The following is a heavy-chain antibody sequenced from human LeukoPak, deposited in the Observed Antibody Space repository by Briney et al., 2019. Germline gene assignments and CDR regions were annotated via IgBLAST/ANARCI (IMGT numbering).Heavy chain of an antibody. Sequence: ASVKVSCKASGYTFTGYYMHWVRQAPGQGLEWMGRINPNSGGTNYAQKFQGRVTMTRVTSISTAYMELSRLRSDDTAVYYCAISPVWGSYRIFGLDYWGQGTLVTVSS. D-gene: IGHD3-16*02. CDR1: GYTFTGYY. CDR3: AISPVWGSYRIFGLDY. J-gene: IGHJ4*02. CDR2: INPNSGGT. V-gene: IGHV1-2*06.